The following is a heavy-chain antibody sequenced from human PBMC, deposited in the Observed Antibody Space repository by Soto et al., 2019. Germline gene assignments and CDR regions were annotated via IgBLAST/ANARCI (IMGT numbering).Heavy chain of an antibody. CDR3: ARDRPSGSYYKSRGPQGSYMDV. D-gene: IGHD3-10*01. Sequence: GGSLRLSCAASGFTFSSYSMNWVRQAPGKGLEWVSYISSSSSTIYYADSVKGRFTISRDNAKNSLYLQMNSLRAEDTAVYYCARDRPSGSYYKSRGPQGSYMDVSGKATTVTVSS. CDR2: ISSSSSTI. J-gene: IGHJ6*03. CDR1: GFTFSSYS. V-gene: IGHV3-48*01.